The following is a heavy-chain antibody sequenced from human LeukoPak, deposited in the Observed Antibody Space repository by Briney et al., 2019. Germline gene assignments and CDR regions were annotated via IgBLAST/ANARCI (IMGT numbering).Heavy chain of an antibody. CDR3: SRGDDYGDYATITATHYFDY. CDR2: IRSKAYGGTA. CDR1: GFPFSSYA. J-gene: IGHJ4*02. V-gene: IGHV3-49*04. Sequence: PGGSLRLSCSASGFPFSSYAMHWVRQAPGKGLAWVGFIRSKAYGGTAEYAASVNGRFTIPRDDSKSIAYLQMNSLKTEDTAVYYCSRGDDYGDYATITATHYFDYWGQGTLVTVSS. D-gene: IGHD4-17*01.